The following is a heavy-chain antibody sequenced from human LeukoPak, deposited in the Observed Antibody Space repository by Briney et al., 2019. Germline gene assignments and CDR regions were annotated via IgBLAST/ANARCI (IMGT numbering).Heavy chain of an antibody. D-gene: IGHD6-13*01. V-gene: IGHV4-34*01. CDR1: GGSFSGYY. CDR2: INHSGST. J-gene: IGHJ4*02. Sequence: ASETLSLTCAVYGGSFSGYYWSWIRQPPEKGLEWIGEINHSGSTNYNPSLKSRVTISVDTSKNQFSLKLSSVTAADTAVYYCASRRDSSSWYLYWGQGTLVTVSS. CDR3: ASRRDSSSWYLY.